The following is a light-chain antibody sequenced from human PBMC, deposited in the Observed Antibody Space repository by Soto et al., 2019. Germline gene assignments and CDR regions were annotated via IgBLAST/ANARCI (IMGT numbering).Light chain of an antibody. CDR3: QQYGSSRT. CDR1: QSVSSSY. CDR2: GAS. V-gene: IGKV3-20*01. J-gene: IGKJ1*01. Sequence: EIVLTQSPGTLSLSPGERATLSCRASQSVSSSYLAWYQQKPGQAPRLLIYGASSRATGNPDRFSGSGSRTDFTLTISRLEPEDFAVYYCQQYGSSRTLGQGTKVEIK.